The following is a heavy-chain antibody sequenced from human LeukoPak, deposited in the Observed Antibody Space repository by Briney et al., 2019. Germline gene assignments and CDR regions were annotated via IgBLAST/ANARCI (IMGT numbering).Heavy chain of an antibody. Sequence: ASVKVSCKVSGYTLTELSMHWVRQAPGKGLEWMGGFDPEDGETIYAQKFQGRVTMTEDTSTDTAYMELSSLRSEDTAVYYCATLRNSSSWYPHSYWYFDLWGRGTLVTVSS. D-gene: IGHD6-13*01. CDR1: GYTLTELS. CDR3: ATLRNSSSWYPHSYWYFDL. CDR2: FDPEDGET. V-gene: IGHV1-24*01. J-gene: IGHJ2*01.